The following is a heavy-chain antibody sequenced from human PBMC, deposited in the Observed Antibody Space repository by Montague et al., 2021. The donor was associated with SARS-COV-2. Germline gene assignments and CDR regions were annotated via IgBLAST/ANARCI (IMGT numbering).Heavy chain of an antibody. V-gene: IGHV4-30-2*01. J-gene: IGHJ5*02. CDR1: GGSISSGGYS. CDR3: ARGLRTPYYCSGGSCYSSDWFDP. Sequence: TLSLTCAVSGGSISSGGYSWSWIRQPPGKGLEWIGYIYHSGSTYYNPSLKSRVTISVDRSKNQFSLKLSSVTAADTAVYYCARGLRTPYYCSGGSCYSSDWFDPWGQGTLVTVSS. CDR2: IYHSGST. D-gene: IGHD2-15*01.